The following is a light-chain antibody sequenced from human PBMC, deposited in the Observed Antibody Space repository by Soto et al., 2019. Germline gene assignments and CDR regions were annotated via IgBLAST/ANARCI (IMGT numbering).Light chain of an antibody. CDR3: QSYDSNNVV. J-gene: IGLJ3*02. CDR2: ENN. Sequence: LTQPHSVSESPGKTVTISCTRSSGSVASNHVQWYQQRPGSAPTTLIYENNQRPSGVPDRFSGSVDSSSNSASLTISGLNTEDEADYYCQSYDSNNVVFGGGTKLTVL. V-gene: IGLV6-57*04. CDR1: SGSVASNH.